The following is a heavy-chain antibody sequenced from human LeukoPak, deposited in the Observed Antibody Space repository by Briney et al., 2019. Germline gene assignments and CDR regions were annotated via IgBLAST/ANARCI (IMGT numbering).Heavy chain of an antibody. D-gene: IGHD6-13*01. CDR3: ARASSSSWYGRLDY. V-gene: IGHV3-9*01. CDR1: GFTFDDYA. J-gene: IGHJ4*02. Sequence: GGSLRLSCAASGFTFDDYAMHWVRQAPGKGLEWVSGISWSSGNIGYADSVKGRFTISRDNAKNSLYLQMNSLRAEDTALYYCARASSSSWYGRLDYWGQGTLVTVSS. CDR2: ISWSSGNI.